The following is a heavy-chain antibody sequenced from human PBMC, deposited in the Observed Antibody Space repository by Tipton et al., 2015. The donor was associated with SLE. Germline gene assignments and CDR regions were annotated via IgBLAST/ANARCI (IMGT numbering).Heavy chain of an antibody. D-gene: IGHD3-10*01. CDR1: GGSIGHYY. CDR2: IYHSGST. V-gene: IGHV4-59*08. J-gene: IGHJ4*02. Sequence: TLSLTCAVSGGSIGHYYWSWIRQPPGKGLEWIGYIYHSGSTYYNPSLKSRVTISVDMSKNQFSLKLSSVTAADTAVYYCARHRGYFTVSDYIDYWGQGTQVTVSS. CDR3: ARHRGYFTVSDYIDY.